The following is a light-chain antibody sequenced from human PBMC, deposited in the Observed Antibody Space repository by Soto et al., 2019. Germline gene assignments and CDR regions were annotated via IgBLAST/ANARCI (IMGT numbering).Light chain of an antibody. J-gene: IGKJ1*01. V-gene: IGKV3D-7*01. CDR3: QHFNTLPRT. CDR1: QSVSSSY. Sequence: EIVMTQSPATLSLSPGERATLSCRASQSVSSSYLSWYQQKPGQAPRLLIYGASTRATGIPARFSGSGSGTDFTLTISSLQPEFFAVYYCQHFNTLPRTFGPET. CDR2: GAS.